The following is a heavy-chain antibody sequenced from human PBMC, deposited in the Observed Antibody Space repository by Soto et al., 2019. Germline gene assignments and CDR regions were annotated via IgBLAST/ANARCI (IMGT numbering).Heavy chain of an antibody. V-gene: IGHV6-1*01. CDR2: TYYRSKWYN. D-gene: IGHD6-19*01. Sequence: QTLSLTCAISGDSVFSSTAAWNWIRQSPSRGLEWLGRTYYRSKWYNDYAVSVKSRITINPDTSKHQFSLQLNSVTPEDTTVYYCARDRSGSGWFNAFDIWGHGTMVTVSS. J-gene: IGHJ3*02. CDR1: GDSVFSSTAA. CDR3: ARDRSGSGWFNAFDI.